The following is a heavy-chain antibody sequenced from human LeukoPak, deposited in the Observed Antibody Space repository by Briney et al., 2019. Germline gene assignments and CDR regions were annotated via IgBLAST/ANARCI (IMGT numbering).Heavy chain of an antibody. V-gene: IGHV1-2*02. CDR2: INPNSGGT. J-gene: IGHJ4*02. D-gene: IGHD6-19*01. Sequence: ASVKVSCKASGYTFTSYGISWVRQAPGQGLEWMGWINPNSGGTNYAQRFQGRVTMTRDTSTSTAYMQLSSLRSDDTAVYYCARGPVANAYWGQGTLVTVSS. CDR1: GYTFTSYG. CDR3: ARGPVANAY.